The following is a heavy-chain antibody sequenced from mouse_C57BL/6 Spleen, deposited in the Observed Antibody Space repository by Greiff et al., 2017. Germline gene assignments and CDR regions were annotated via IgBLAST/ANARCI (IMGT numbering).Heavy chain of an antibody. CDR1: GFTFSSYA. CDR2: ISDGGSYT. D-gene: IGHD2-4*01. J-gene: IGHJ2*01. Sequence: EVMLVESGGGLVKPGGSLKLSCAASGFTFSSYAMSWVRQTPEKRLEWVATISDGGSYTYYPDNVKGRFTISRDNAKNNLYLQMSHLKSEDTAMYYCARAGYDYDGYFDYWGQGTTLTVSS. CDR3: ARAGYDYDGYFDY. V-gene: IGHV5-4*03.